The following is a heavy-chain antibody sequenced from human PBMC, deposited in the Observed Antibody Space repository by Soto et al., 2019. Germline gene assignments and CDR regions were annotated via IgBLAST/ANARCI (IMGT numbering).Heavy chain of an antibody. CDR1: GDSISSYY. V-gene: IGHV4-59*08. CDR2: IFHTGSA. Sequence: SETLSLTCTVSGDSISSYYWSWIRQPPGKGLEWIGYIFHTGSANYNPSLKSRVTISIDTSKNQFSLRLSSVAAADTAVYYCARQPYTSGAYYFDYWGQGTPVTVSS. CDR3: ARQPYTSGAYYFDY. J-gene: IGHJ4*02. D-gene: IGHD6-19*01.